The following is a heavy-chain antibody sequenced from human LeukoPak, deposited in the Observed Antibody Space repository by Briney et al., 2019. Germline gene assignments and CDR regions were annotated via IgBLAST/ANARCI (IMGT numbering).Heavy chain of an antibody. CDR1: GFTFSNAW. CDR2: IKSKTDGGTT. V-gene: IGHV3-15*01. Sequence: GGSLRLSCAASGFTFSNAWTSWVRQAPGKGLEWVGRIKSKTDGGTTDYAAPVKGRFTISRDDSKNTLYLQMNSLKTEDTAVYYCTTDPSGGAFDIWGQGTMVTVSS. J-gene: IGHJ3*02. CDR3: TTDPSGGAFDI. D-gene: IGHD3-10*01.